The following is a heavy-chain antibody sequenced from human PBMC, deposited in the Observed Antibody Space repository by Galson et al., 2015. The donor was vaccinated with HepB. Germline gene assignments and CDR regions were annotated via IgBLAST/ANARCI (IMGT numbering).Heavy chain of an antibody. D-gene: IGHD1-1*01. V-gene: IGHV3-23*01. CDR3: AMGRQLGGGY. Sequence: SLRLSCAASGFTFRNYAMSWVRQAPGKGLEWVSVISGSAGDTHYADSVKGRFTISRDNFKNTLYLQIGSLRADDTALYYCAMGRQLGGGYWGQGSLVIVSS. CDR2: ISGSAGDT. CDR1: GFTFRNYA. J-gene: IGHJ4*02.